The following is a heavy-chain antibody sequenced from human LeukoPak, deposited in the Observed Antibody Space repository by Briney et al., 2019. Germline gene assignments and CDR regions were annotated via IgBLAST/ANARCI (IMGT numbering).Heavy chain of an antibody. CDR3: AAELDDDIMTGYSQP. J-gene: IGHJ5*02. D-gene: IGHD3-9*01. V-gene: IGHV1-58*02. Sequence: SVKVSCKASGFTFRISAIQWVRQARGQRLEWIGWIVVGSGKTNYARKFQERVTITRDMSTSTAHMELSSLRSEDTAVYYCAAELDDDIMTGYSQPWGQGTLVTVSS. CDR2: IVVGSGKT. CDR1: GFTFRISA.